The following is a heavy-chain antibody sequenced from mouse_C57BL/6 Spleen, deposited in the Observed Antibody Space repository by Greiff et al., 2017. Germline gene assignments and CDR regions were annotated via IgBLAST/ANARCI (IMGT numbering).Heavy chain of an antibody. CDR1: GFTFSSYA. J-gene: IGHJ4*01. CDR2: ISSGGDYI. CDR3: TRGGYYGSMDY. D-gene: IGHD1-1*01. Sequence: EVQVVESGEGLVKPGGSLKLSCAASGFTFSSYAMSWVRQTPEKRLEWVAYISSGGDYIYYADTVKGRFTISRDNARNTLYLQMSSLKSEDTAMYYCTRGGYYGSMDYWGQGTSVTVSS. V-gene: IGHV5-9-1*02.